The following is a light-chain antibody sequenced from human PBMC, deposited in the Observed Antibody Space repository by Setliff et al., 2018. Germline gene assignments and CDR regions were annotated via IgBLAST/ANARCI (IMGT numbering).Light chain of an antibody. CDR1: SSDVGGYNY. Sequence: QSVLTQPASVSGSPGQSITISCTGTSSDVGGYNYVSWYQQHPGKAPKLMIYDVSKRPPGVSNRFSGSKSGYTASLTISGLQAEDEADYYCSSYTSSTTLGVFGTGTKVTVL. V-gene: IGLV2-14*01. CDR3: SSYTSSTTLGV. CDR2: DVS. J-gene: IGLJ1*01.